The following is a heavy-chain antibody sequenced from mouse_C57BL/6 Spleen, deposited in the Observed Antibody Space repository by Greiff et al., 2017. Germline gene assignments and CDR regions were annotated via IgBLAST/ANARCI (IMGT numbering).Heavy chain of an antibody. CDR3: TGYDGGYYAMDY. D-gene: IGHD2-3*01. J-gene: IGHJ4*01. CDR2: IDPETGGT. Sequence: QVQLQQSGAELVRPGASVTLSCKASGYTFTDYEMHWVKQTPVHGLEWIGAIDPETGGTAYNQKFKGKAILTADKSSSTAYMELRSLTSEDSAVYYCTGYDGGYYAMDYWGQGTSVTVSS. V-gene: IGHV1-15*01. CDR1: GYTFTDYE.